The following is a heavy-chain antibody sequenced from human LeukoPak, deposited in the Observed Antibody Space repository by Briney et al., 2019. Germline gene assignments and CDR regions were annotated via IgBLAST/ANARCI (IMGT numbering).Heavy chain of an antibody. CDR2: IYYSGST. D-gene: IGHD3-3*01. CDR1: GGSISSYY. J-gene: IGHJ4*02. V-gene: IGHV4-59*08. CDR3: ARGPYYDFWSGYYWYDY. Sequence: SETLSLTCTVSGGSISSYYWSWIRQPPGKGLEWIGYIYYSGSTNYNPSLKSRVTISVDTSKNQFSLKLSSVTAADTAVYYCARGPYYDFWSGYYWYDYWGQGTLVTVSS.